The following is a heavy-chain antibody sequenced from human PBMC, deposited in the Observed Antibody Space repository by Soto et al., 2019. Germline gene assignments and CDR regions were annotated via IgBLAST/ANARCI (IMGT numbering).Heavy chain of an antibody. V-gene: IGHV3-53*01. CDR2: IYSGGTT. J-gene: IGHJ4*02. Sequence: EVQLVESGGGLVQPGGSLRLSCAASGFTVSNNCMIWFRLPPGKGLEWVSLIYSGGTTYYADSVKDRFTISRDNSKNTLNLQMNSLRVEDTAVYYCARNGWGMATVGMWGAGTLVTVSS. D-gene: IGHD4-4*01. CDR1: GFTVSNNC. CDR3: ARNGWGMATVGM.